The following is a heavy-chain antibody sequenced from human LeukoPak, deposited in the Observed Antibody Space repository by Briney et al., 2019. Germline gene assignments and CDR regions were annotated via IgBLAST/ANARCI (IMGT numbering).Heavy chain of an antibody. CDR2: ISSSGSTI. CDR3: ARGYNWNGRYFDY. J-gene: IGHJ4*02. Sequence: PGGSLRLSCAASGCTFSSYSMNWVREAPGKGLEWVSYISSSGSTIYYADSVKGRFTISRDNAKNSLYLQMNSLRAEDTAVYYCARGYNWNGRYFDYWGQGTLVTVSS. V-gene: IGHV3-48*04. D-gene: IGHD1-1*01. CDR1: GCTFSSYS.